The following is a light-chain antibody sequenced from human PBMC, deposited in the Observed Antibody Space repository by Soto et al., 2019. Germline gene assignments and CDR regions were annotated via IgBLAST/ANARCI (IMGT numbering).Light chain of an antibody. CDR1: SSDVGSYNR. J-gene: IGLJ1*01. CDR3: SSFTSSSTYV. V-gene: IGLV2-18*02. CDR2: EVS. Sequence: QSVLTQPPSVSGSPGHAVAISCSGTSSDVGSYNRVAWYQQSPGTAPKLMIYEVSNRPSGVPDRFSGSKSGNTASLTISGIQAEDEADYYCSSFTSSSTYVFGTGTKVTVL.